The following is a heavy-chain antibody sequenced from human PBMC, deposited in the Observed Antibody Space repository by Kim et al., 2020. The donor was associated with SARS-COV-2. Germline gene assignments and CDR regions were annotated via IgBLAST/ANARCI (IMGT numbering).Heavy chain of an antibody. CDR3: ARLPSRAPGDNSFGP. D-gene: IGHD3-10*01. V-gene: IGHV3-72*01. Sequence: GGSLRLSCAASGFTFSDHYMDWVRQAPGKGPEWVGRIRNKVYSYSTEYAASVKGRFIILRDDSKNSVYLQMNSLKTEDTAVYYCARLPSRAPGDNSFGPWGQGTLVTVSS. CDR2: IRNKVYSYST. CDR1: GFTFSDHY. J-gene: IGHJ5*02.